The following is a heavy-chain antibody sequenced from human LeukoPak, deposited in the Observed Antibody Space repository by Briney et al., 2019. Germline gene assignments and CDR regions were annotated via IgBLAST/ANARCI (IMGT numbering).Heavy chain of an antibody. Sequence: GGSLRLSCAASGSTFSSYWMHWVRQAPGKGLEWVAFIRYDGSNKYYADSVKGRFTISRDNSKNTLYLQMNSLRAEDTAVYYCAKDLSSSWYMAIDYWGQGTLVTVSS. D-gene: IGHD6-13*01. J-gene: IGHJ4*02. V-gene: IGHV3-30*02. CDR3: AKDLSSSWYMAIDY. CDR1: GSTFSSYW. CDR2: IRYDGSNK.